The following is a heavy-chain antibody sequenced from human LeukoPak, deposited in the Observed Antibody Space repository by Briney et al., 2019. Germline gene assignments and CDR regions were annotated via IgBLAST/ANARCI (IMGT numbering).Heavy chain of an antibody. CDR3: AGGTGTFDC. Sequence: SQTLSLTCAISGDSVSSNSAAWNWFRQSPSRGLEWLGGTYYRSKWYSDYALSVKSRITINPDTSKNQFSLQLNSVTPEDAAMYYCAGGTGTFDCWGQGTLVTVSS. D-gene: IGHD1-7*01. CDR2: TYYRSKWYS. V-gene: IGHV6-1*01. CDR1: GDSVSSNSAA. J-gene: IGHJ4*02.